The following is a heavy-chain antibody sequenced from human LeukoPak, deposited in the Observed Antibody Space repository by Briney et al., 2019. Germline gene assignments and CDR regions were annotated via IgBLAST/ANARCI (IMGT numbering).Heavy chain of an antibody. V-gene: IGHV3-30*02. J-gene: IGHJ6*03. CDR3: AKDYSSPVYYYYYYMDV. Sequence: GSLRLSCAASGFTFSSYGMHWVRQAPGKGLEWVAFIRYDGSNKYYADSVKGRFTISRDNSKNTLYLQMNSLRAEDTAVYYCAKDYSSPVYYYYYYMDVWGKGTTVTVSS. CDR2: IRYDGSNK. D-gene: IGHD6-13*01. CDR1: GFTFSSYG.